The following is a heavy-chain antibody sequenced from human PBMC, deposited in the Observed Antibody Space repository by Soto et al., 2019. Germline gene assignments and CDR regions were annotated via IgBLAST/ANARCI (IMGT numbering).Heavy chain of an antibody. V-gene: IGHV3-48*03. Sequence: PGGSLRLSCAASGFTFSSYEMNWVRQAPGKGLEWVSYISSSGSTIYYADSVKGRFTISRDNAKNSLYLQMNSLRAEDTAVYYCARDGEVRYYDFWSGPPWGMDVWGQGTTVTVSS. D-gene: IGHD3-3*01. CDR1: GFTFSSYE. J-gene: IGHJ6*02. CDR2: ISSSGSTI. CDR3: ARDGEVRYYDFWSGPPWGMDV.